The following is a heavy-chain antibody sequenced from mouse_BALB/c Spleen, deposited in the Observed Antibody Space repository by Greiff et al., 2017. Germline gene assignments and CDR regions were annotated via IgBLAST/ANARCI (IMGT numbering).Heavy chain of an antibody. D-gene: IGHD2-4*01. Sequence: EVQLKESGGGLVQPGGSRKLSCAASGFTFSSYGMHWVRQAPEKGLEWVAYISSGSSTIYYADTVKGRCTITRDNPKNTLFLQMTSLRSEDTAMYYCARDYDYDWAMDYWGQGTSVTVSA. CDR2: ISSGSSTI. CDR1: GFTFSSYG. CDR3: ARDYDYDWAMDY. V-gene: IGHV5-17*02. J-gene: IGHJ4*01.